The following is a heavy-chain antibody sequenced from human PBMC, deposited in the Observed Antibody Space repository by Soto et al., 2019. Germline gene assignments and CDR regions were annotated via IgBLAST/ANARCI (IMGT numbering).Heavy chain of an antibody. CDR1: RCPFDDYV. Sequence: TGGSMRLCCAASRCPFDDYVMHVVRQAKGKGLEWVSGISWNSGSIGYADSVKGRFTISRDNAKNSLYLQMNSLRAEDTALYYCAKDSAAAGTLGFDYWGQGTLVTVSS. V-gene: IGHV3-9*01. CDR2: ISWNSGSI. CDR3: AKDSAAAGTLGFDY. J-gene: IGHJ4*02. D-gene: IGHD6-13*01.